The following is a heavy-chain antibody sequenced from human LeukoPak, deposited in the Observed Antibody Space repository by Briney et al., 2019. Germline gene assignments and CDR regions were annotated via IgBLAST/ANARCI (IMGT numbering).Heavy chain of an antibody. V-gene: IGHV3-7*01. CDR1: GFTFSSYW. D-gene: IGHD1-26*01. J-gene: IGHJ4*02. CDR2: INQDGSEK. CDR3: AGDRAVGGGKNDY. Sequence: GGSLRLSCAASGFTFSSYWMSWVRQAPGKGLEWVANINQDGSEKYYVASLKGRFTISRDNAKNSLYLQMNSLRAEDTAVYYCAGDRAVGGGKNDYCGEGTLVIVSS.